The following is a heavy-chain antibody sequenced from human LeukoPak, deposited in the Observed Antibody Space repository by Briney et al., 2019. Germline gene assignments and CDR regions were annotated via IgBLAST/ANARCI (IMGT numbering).Heavy chain of an antibody. V-gene: IGHV1-8*03. CDR2: MNPNSGYT. CDR1: GYSLTSYD. CDR3: ARGEYYGSGSWGY. J-gene: IGHJ4*02. D-gene: IGHD3-10*01. Sequence: GASVKVSCKASGYSLTSYDINWVRQAPGQGLDWMGWMNPNSGYTGHAQKFQGRVTFTRNPSINTAYMELSSLRSEDTAVYFCARGEYYGSGSWGYWGQGTLVTVSS.